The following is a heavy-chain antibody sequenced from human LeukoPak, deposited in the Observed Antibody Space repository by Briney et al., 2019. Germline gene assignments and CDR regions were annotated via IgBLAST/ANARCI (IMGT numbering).Heavy chain of an antibody. D-gene: IGHD2-2*01. J-gene: IGHJ6*02. CDR2: INSDGSST. CDR3: GGQLLWEYGMDV. Sequence: PGGSLRLSCAASGFTFSSYWMHWVRQAPGKGLVWVSRINSDGSSTSYADSVKGRFTISRDNAENTLYLQMNSLRAEDTAVYYCGGQLLWEYGMDVWGQGTTVTVSS. V-gene: IGHV3-74*01. CDR1: GFTFSSYW.